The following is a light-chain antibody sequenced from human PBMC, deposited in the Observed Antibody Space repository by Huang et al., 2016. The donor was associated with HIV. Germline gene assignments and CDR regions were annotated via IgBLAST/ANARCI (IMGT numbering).Light chain of an antibody. CDR3: LQDYSHPHT. CDR2: AAF. CDR1: HDIRND. Sequence: AIQMTQSPSSLSASVGDRVTITCRASHDIRNDLGWYQQRPGRAPKLLSYAAFNLQNGVPSRCSGSGSGTHFTLTISDLQPGDFATYYCLQDYSHPHTFGQGTKLEL. J-gene: IGKJ2*01. V-gene: IGKV1-6*01.